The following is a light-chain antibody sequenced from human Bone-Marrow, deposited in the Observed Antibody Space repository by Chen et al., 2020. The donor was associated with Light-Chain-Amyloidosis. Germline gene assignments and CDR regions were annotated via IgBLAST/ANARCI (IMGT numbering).Light chain of an antibody. CDR1: DLPTKY. CDR3: QSADSSGTYEVI. J-gene: IGLJ2*01. V-gene: IGLV3-25*03. Sequence: SYELTQPPSVSVAPGQTARITCSGDDLPTKYAYWYQQKPGQAPVLVIHRDTERPSGISERFSGSSTGTTATLTISGVQAEDEDDYHCQSADSSGTYEVIFGGGTKPTVL. CDR2: RDT.